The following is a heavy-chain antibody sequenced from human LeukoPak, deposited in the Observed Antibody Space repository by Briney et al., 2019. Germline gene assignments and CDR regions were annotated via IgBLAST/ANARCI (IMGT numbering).Heavy chain of an antibody. Sequence: QRGGSLRLSCAASGFTFSSYGIHWVRQAPGKGLEWVAVISYDGSNKYYADSVKGRFTISRDNSKNTLYLQMNSLRAEDTAVYYCAKDRDDFWSGYFDYWGQGTLVTVSS. CDR1: GFTFSSYG. J-gene: IGHJ4*02. CDR2: ISYDGSNK. V-gene: IGHV3-30*18. CDR3: AKDRDDFWSGYFDY. D-gene: IGHD3-3*01.